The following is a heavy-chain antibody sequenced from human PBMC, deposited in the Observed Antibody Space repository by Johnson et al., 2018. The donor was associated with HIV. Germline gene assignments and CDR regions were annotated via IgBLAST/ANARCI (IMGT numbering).Heavy chain of an antibody. D-gene: IGHD4-11*01. CDR2: ISYDGSNQ. Sequence: QVQLVESGGGVVQPGRSLRLSCSASGFTFSSYAMHWVRQAPGKGLEWVAVISYDGSNQYYADSVKGRFTISRDSSKNMLYLQINSLRTEDTAVYYCGRDINYSNYVTDAFDIWGQGTVVTVSS. CDR3: GRDINYSNYVTDAFDI. V-gene: IGHV3-30-3*01. CDR1: GFTFSSYA. J-gene: IGHJ3*02.